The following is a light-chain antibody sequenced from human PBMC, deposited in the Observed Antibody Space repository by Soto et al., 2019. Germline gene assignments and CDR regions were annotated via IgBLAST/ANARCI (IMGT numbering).Light chain of an antibody. Sequence: DIQMTQSPSTLSGSVGDRVTITCRASQTISSWLAWYQQKPGKAPKLLIYKASTLKSGVPSRFSGSGSGTDFTLTISRLEPEDFAVYYCQQYGSSPTWTFGQGTKVDNK. CDR1: QTISSW. J-gene: IGKJ1*01. V-gene: IGKV1-5*03. CDR2: KAS. CDR3: QQYGSSPTWT.